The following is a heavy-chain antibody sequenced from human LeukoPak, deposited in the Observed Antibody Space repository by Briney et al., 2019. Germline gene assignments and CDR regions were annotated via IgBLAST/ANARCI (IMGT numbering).Heavy chain of an antibody. V-gene: IGHV4-34*01. Sequence: PSETLSLTCAVYGGSFSGYYWSWIRQPPGKGLEWIGEINHSGSTNYNPSLKSRVTISVDTSKNQFSLKLSSVTAADTAVYYCARAWARREQQLALSWFDPWGQGTLVTVSS. CDR2: INHSGST. J-gene: IGHJ5*02. CDR1: GGSFSGYY. D-gene: IGHD6-13*01. CDR3: ARAWARREQQLALSWFDP.